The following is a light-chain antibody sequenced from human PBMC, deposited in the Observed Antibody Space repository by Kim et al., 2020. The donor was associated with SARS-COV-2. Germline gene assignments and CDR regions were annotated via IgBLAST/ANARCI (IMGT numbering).Light chain of an antibody. CDR1: SNDIGAYDY. CDR3: LSYTNSYNLI. CDR2: DVT. V-gene: IGLV2-14*03. Sequence: QSALTQPASVSGSPGQSITISCIGSSNDIGAYDYVSWYQQQPGKAPKLLIYDVTNRPSGVSDRFSGSKSGDTASLTISGLQADDESLYYCLSYTNSYNLIFGGGTQLTVL. J-gene: IGLJ2*01.